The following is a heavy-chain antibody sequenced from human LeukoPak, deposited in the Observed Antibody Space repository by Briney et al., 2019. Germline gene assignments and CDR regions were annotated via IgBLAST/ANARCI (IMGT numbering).Heavy chain of an antibody. CDR1: GYTLTSYY. J-gene: IGHJ5*02. V-gene: IGHV1-46*01. CDR3: ASAIPPLWWFDP. Sequence: GASVKVSCKASGYTLTSYYMHWVRQAPGQGLEWMGIINPSGGSTSYAQKFQGRVTMTRDTSTSTVYMELSSLRSEDTAVYYCASAIPPLWWFDPWGQGTLVPVSS. D-gene: IGHD2-2*01. CDR2: INPSGGST.